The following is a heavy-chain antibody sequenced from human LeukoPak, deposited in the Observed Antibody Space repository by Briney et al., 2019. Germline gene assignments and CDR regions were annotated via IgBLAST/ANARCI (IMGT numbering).Heavy chain of an antibody. J-gene: IGHJ4*02. CDR3: AKDRPDSSGWYYFDY. V-gene: IGHV3-30*04. D-gene: IGHD6-19*01. CDR2: ISYDGSNK. CDR1: GFTFSSYA. Sequence: PGRSLRLSCAASGFTFSSYAMHWVRQAPGKGLEWVAVISYDGSNKYYADSVKGRFTISRDNSKNTLYLQMNSLRAEDTAVYYCAKDRPDSSGWYYFDYWGQGTLVTVSS.